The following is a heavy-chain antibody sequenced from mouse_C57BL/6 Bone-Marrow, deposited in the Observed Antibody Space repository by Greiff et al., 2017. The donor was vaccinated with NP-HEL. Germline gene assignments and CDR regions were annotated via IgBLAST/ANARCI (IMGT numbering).Heavy chain of an antibody. V-gene: IGHV5-4*01. CDR1: GFTFSSYA. D-gene: IGHD1-1*01. CDR3: ARDDGSSYGPGFAY. J-gene: IGHJ3*01. CDR2: ISDGGSYT. Sequence: EVQRVESGGGLVKPGGSLKLSCAASGFTFSSYAMSWVRQTPEKRLEWVATISDGGSYTYYPDNVKGRFTISRDNAKNNLYLQMSHLKSEDTAMYYCARDDGSSYGPGFAYWGQGTLVTVSA.